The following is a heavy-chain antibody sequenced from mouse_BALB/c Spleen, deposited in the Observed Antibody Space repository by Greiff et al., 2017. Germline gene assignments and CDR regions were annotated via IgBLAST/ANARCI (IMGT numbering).Heavy chain of an antibody. CDR3: ARSHYGYDFDY. Sequence: VQLQQSGPELVKPGASVKISCKASGYAFSSSWMNWVKQRPGQGLEWIGRIYPGDGDTNYNGKFKGKATLTADKSSSTAYMRLSSLTSVDSAVYFCARSHYGYDFDYWGQGTTLTVSS. J-gene: IGHJ2*01. D-gene: IGHD1-2*01. V-gene: IGHV1-82*01. CDR2: IYPGDGDT. CDR1: GYAFSSSW.